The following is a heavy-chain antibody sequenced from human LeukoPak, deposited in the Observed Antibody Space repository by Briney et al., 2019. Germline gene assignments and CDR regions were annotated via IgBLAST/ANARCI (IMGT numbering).Heavy chain of an antibody. CDR1: GFTFSSYG. CDR2: IWYDGSNK. CDR3: ARDPAMVRGLGAQVAYYYYYGMDV. V-gene: IGHV3-33*01. J-gene: IGHJ6*02. Sequence: PGGSLRLSCAASGFTFSSYGMHWVRQAPGKGLEWVAVIWYDGSNKYYADSVKGRFTISRDNSKNTLYLQMNSLRAEDTAVYYCARDPAMVRGLGAQVAYYYYYGMDVWGQGTTVTVSS. D-gene: IGHD3-10*01.